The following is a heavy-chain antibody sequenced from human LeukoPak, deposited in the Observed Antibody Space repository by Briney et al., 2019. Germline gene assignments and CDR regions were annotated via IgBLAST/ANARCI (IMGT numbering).Heavy chain of an antibody. D-gene: IGHD6-19*01. CDR3: ASLSSGWYGDFDY. J-gene: IGHJ4*02. CDR1: GGSFSGYY. Sequence: SETLSLTCAVYGGSFSGYYWSWIRQPPGKGLEWIGEINHSGSTNYNPSLKSRVTISVDTSKNQFSLKLSSVTAADTAVYYCASLSSGWYGDFDYWGQETLVTVSS. CDR2: INHSGST. V-gene: IGHV4-34*01.